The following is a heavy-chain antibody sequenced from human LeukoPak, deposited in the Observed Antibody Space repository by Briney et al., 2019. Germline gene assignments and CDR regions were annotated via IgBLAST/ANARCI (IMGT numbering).Heavy chain of an antibody. CDR2: IIPIFGTA. J-gene: IGHJ6*03. V-gene: IGHV1-69*05. CDR3: ARSSGSRTAFNYYYYYMDV. CDR1: GYTFTSYY. Sequence: SVKVSCKASGYTFTSYYMHWVRQAPGQGLEWMGGIIPIFGTANYAQKFQGRVTITTDESTSTAYMELSSLRSEDTAVYYCARSSGSRTAFNYYYYYMDVWGKGTTVTVSS. D-gene: IGHD3-10*01.